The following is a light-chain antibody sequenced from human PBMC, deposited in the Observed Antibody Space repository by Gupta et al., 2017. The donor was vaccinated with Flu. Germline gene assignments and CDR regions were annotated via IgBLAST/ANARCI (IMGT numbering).Light chain of an antibody. CDR2: WAS. Sequence: IVMTQSPDSLAVSLGERATINCKSSQSVLYTPNNKNYLAWYQQKPGQPPKLLIYWASTRESGVPDRFSGSGSGTDFILTISNLQAEDVAFYYCQQYYATASWTFGQGTKVEI. CDR3: QQYYATASWT. J-gene: IGKJ1*01. CDR1: QSVLYTPNNKNY. V-gene: IGKV4-1*01.